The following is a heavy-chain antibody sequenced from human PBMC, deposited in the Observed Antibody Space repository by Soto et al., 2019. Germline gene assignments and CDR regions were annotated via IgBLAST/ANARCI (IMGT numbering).Heavy chain of an antibody. D-gene: IGHD4-17*01. J-gene: IGHJ4*02. CDR3: ARDPSNYGQGN. Sequence: QVQLQESGPGLVKPSQTLSLTCTVSGGSISSGSYYWSWIRQHPGKGLEWIGNIHYSGSTYYNPTIKSRVTISIDTSKNQFSLNLSSVTAADTAVYYCARDPSNYGQGNWGQGTLVTVSS. V-gene: IGHV4-31*03. CDR2: IHYSGST. CDR1: GGSISSGSYY.